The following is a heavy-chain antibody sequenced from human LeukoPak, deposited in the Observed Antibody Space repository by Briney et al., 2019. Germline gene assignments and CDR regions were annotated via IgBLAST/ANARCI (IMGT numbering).Heavy chain of an antibody. D-gene: IGHD3-22*01. Sequence: PGGSLRLSCAASGFTFSSYGMNWVRQAPGKGLEWVSYISSSGRTKYYADSVKGRFTISRDNAKNSLYLQMSSLRAEDTAVYYCARDTRHYYDTSGYIRIEGSQDFDYWGQGTLVTVSS. J-gene: IGHJ4*02. CDR1: GFTFSSYG. CDR2: ISSSGRTK. CDR3: ARDTRHYYDTSGYIRIEGSQDFDY. V-gene: IGHV3-48*04.